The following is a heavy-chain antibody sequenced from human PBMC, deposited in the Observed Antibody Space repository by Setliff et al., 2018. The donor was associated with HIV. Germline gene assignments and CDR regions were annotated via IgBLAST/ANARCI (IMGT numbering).Heavy chain of an antibody. D-gene: IGHD3-10*01. CDR2: IRYDGSNK. V-gene: IGHV3-30*02. CDR1: GLTFSSHG. J-gene: IGHJ6*02. CDR3: AKDWKVWFGELSQDYYYGMDV. Sequence: PGGSLRLSCAASGLTFSSHGMHWVRQAPGKGLEWVAFIRYDGSNKYYADSVKGRFTISRDNSKNTLYLQMNSLRAEDTAVYYCAKDWKVWFGELSQDYYYGMDVWGQGTTVTAP.